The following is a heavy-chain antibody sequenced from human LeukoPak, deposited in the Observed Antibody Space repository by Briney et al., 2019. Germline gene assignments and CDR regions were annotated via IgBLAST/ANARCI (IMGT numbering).Heavy chain of an antibody. CDR2: IYSTGST. CDR1: GGSINRYY. J-gene: IGHJ3*02. D-gene: IGHD3-16*01. Sequence: PSETLSLTCTVSGGSINRYYWSWIRQPAGKGLEWIGRIYSTGSTNYNPSLKSRVTMSVDTSKNHFSLKLNSVTAADTAVYYCARHLGAQGLIAFDIWGQGTMVTVSS. CDR3: ARHLGAQGLIAFDI. V-gene: IGHV4-4*07.